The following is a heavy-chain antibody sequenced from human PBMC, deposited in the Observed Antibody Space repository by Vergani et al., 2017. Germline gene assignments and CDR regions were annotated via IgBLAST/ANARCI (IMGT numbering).Heavy chain of an antibody. D-gene: IGHD3-22*01. Sequence: QVQLQESGPGLVKPSETLSLTCTVSGGSISSYYWSWIRQPPGKGLEWNGYIYYSGSTNYNPSLKSRVTISVDTSKNQFSLKLSFVTAADTAVYYCAREHITMIVGYAFDIWGQGTMVTVSS. CDR1: GGSISSYY. CDR3: AREHITMIVGYAFDI. CDR2: IYYSGST. J-gene: IGHJ3*02. V-gene: IGHV4-59*01.